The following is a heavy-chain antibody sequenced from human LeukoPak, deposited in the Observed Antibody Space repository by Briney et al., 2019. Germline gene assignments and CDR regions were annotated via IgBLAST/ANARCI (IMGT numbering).Heavy chain of an antibody. CDR2: ISGSGGST. D-gene: IGHD6-13*01. CDR1: GFTFSSYS. CDR3: AKDSAIAAAGTRDY. J-gene: IGHJ4*02. Sequence: PGGSLRLSCAASGFTFSSYSMNWVRQAPGKGLEWVSAISGSGGSTYYADSVKGRFTISRDNSKNTLYLQMNSLRAEDTAVYYCAKDSAIAAAGTRDYWGQGTLVTVSS. V-gene: IGHV3-23*01.